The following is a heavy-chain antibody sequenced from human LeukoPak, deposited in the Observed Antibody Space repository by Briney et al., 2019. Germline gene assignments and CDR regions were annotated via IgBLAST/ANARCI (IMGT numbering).Heavy chain of an antibody. CDR1: GFTFSSYS. Sequence: GGSLRLSCAASGFTFSSYSMNWVRQAPGKGLEWVSSISSSSSYIYYADSVKGRFTISRDNAKNSLYLQMNSLRAEDTAVYYCAREGDVVVVAANDYWGQGTLVTVSS. V-gene: IGHV3-21*01. CDR2: ISSSSSYI. J-gene: IGHJ4*02. CDR3: AREGDVVVVAANDY. D-gene: IGHD2-15*01.